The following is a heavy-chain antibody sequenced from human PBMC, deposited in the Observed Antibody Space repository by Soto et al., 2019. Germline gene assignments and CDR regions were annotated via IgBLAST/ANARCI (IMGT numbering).Heavy chain of an antibody. J-gene: IGHJ4*02. CDR1: GGSISSGGYY. Sequence: QVQLQESGPGLVKPSQTLSLTCTVSGGSISSGGYYWSWIRQHPGKGLEWIGYIYYSGSTYYNPTLKSRVTISVATSKNQFSLKLSSVTAADTAVYYCARSPEATVTAFDYWGQGTLVTVSS. V-gene: IGHV4-31*03. CDR3: ARSPEATVTAFDY. CDR2: IYYSGST. D-gene: IGHD4-17*01.